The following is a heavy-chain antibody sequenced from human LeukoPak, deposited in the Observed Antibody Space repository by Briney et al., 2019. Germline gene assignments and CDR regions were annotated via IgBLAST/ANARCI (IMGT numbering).Heavy chain of an antibody. CDR2: TYYRSKWYN. CDR3: ARENIDDYVWGSYRRFDY. CDR1: GDSVSSNSAA. Sequence: SQTLSLTCATSGDSVSSNSAAWNWIRQSPSRGLEWLGRTYYRSKWYNDYAVSVKSRITINPDTSKNQFSLQLNSVTPEDTAVYYCARENIDDYVWGSYRRFDYWGQGTLVTVSS. D-gene: IGHD3-16*02. V-gene: IGHV6-1*01. J-gene: IGHJ4*02.